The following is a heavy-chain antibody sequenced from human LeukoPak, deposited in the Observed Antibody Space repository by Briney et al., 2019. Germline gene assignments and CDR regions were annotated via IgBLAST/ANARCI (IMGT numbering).Heavy chain of an antibody. V-gene: IGHV3-30*04. J-gene: IGHJ4*02. D-gene: IGHD6-19*01. CDR1: GFTFSSYA. CDR2: ISYDGSNK. CDR3: ARGGGQWLVRDYYFDY. Sequence: GGSLRLSCAASGFTFSSYAMHWVRQAPGKGLEWVAVISYDGSNKYYADSVKGRFTISRDNSENTLYLQMNSLRAEDTAVYYCARGGGQWLVRDYYFDYWGQGTLVTVSS.